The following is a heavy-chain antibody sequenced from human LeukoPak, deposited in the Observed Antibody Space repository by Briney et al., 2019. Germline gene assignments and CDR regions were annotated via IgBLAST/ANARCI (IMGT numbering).Heavy chain of an antibody. J-gene: IGHJ3*02. CDR1: GGSFSGYY. D-gene: IGHD3-22*01. V-gene: IGHV4-34*01. CDR2: INHSGST. CDR3: ARWSSGYYDAFDI. Sequence: PSETLSLTCAVYGGSFSGYYWSWIRQPPGKGLEWIGEINHSGSTYYNPSLKSRVTISVDTSKNQFSLKLSSVTAADTAVYYCARWSSGYYDAFDIWGQGTMVTLSS.